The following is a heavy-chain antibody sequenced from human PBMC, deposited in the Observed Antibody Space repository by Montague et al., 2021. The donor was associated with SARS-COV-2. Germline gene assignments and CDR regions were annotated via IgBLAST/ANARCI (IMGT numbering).Heavy chain of an antibody. D-gene: IGHD6-13*01. Sequence: SETLSLTCTVSGGSISSSSYYWGWIRQPPGKGLEWIGSIYYSGSTYYXSSLKSRVTISVDTSKNQFSPKLSSVTAADTAVYYCARVGRQQLVRLSGMDVWGQGTTVTVSS. CDR2: IYYSGST. V-gene: IGHV4-39*07. J-gene: IGHJ6*02. CDR1: GGSISSSSYY. CDR3: ARVGRQQLVRLSGMDV.